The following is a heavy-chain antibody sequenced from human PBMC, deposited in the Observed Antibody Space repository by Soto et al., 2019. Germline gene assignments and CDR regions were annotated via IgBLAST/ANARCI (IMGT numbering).Heavy chain of an antibody. CDR2: ISGSGDTT. CDR1: GFTFSSYA. Sequence: LRLSCAASGFTFSSYAMSWVRQAPGKGLEWVSGISGSGDTTYYADSVKGRFTISRDNSKNTLYLQMNSLGAEDTAVYYCAKTVPGTKYWGQGTLVTVSS. J-gene: IGHJ4*02. CDR3: AKTVPGTKY. V-gene: IGHV3-23*01. D-gene: IGHD6-19*01.